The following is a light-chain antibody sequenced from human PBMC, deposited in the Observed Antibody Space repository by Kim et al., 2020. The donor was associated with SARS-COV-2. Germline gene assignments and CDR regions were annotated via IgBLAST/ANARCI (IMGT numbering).Light chain of an antibody. CDR3: QQYDPSFPYT. J-gene: IGKJ2*01. V-gene: IGKV3-20*01. CDR1: ETISSDY. Sequence: EIVLTQSPGTLSLSPGERATLSCRTSETISSDYVAWYRHKPGQAPRLLIYGASTRATGIPERFSGSGSGTDFTLTISRLEPEDSAVYYCQQYDPSFPYTFGQGTKVDIK. CDR2: GAS.